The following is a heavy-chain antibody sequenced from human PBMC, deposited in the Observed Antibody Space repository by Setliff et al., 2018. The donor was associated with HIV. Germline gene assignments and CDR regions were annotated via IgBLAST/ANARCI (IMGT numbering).Heavy chain of an antibody. J-gene: IGHJ4*02. D-gene: IGHD3-22*01. V-gene: IGHV3-48*01. CDR2: ISITSSTI. Sequence: GGSLRLSCAASGFTFNTYNMNWVRQAPGKGLEWVSYISITSSTIYYADSVKGRFTISRDNSRNTLYLQMNSLRAEDTAVFYCAKGSKGWGWASSGYFPFDYWGQGTLVTVSS. CDR3: AKGSKGWGWASSGYFPFDY. CDR1: GFTFNTYN.